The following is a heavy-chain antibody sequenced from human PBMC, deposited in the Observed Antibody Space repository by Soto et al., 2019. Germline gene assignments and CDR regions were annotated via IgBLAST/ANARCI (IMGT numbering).Heavy chain of an antibody. D-gene: IGHD6-13*01. V-gene: IGHV3-21*01. CDR3: ARRAAAGRGSDY. CDR2: ISSSSSYI. Sequence: GGSLRLSCAASGFTFSSYSMNWVRQAPGKGLEWVSSISSSSSYIYYADSVKGRFTISRDNAKNSLYLQMNSLRAEDTAVYYCARRAAAGRGSDYWGQGTLVTVSS. CDR1: GFTFSSYS. J-gene: IGHJ4*02.